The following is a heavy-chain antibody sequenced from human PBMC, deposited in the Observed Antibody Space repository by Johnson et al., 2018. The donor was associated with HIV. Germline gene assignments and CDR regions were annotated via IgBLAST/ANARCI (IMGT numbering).Heavy chain of an antibody. CDR2: ISGNSGSI. J-gene: IGHJ3*01. CDR3: AKDVVYDDANDAIGF. Sequence: VQLVESGVGLVQPGRSLRLPCAASGSTFDDYAMHWVRQAPGKGLAWGSGISGNSGSIGYADSVKGRFTISRVNAKNSLYLQMNSLRAEDPALYYCAKDVVYDDANDAIGFWGQGTLVTVCS. D-gene: IGHD2-8*02. CDR1: GSTFDDYA. V-gene: IGHV3-9*01.